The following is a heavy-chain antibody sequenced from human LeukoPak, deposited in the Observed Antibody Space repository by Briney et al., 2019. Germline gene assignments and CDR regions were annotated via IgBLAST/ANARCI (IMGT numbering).Heavy chain of an antibody. D-gene: IGHD3-22*01. CDR2: ISYSGST. J-gene: IGHJ3*02. CDR3: ARVSGITMIVVVPDDAFDI. V-gene: IGHV4-39*07. Sequence: SETLSLTCTVSGGSISSYYWGWIRQPPGKGLEWIGTISYSGSTNYNPSLKSRLTISLDTSKNQFSLKLSSVAAADTAVYYCARVSGITMIVVVPDDAFDIWGQGTMVTVSS. CDR1: GGSISSYY.